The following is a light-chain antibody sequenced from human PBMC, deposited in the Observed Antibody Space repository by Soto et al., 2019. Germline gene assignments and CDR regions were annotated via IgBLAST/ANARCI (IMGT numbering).Light chain of an antibody. CDR1: SSNLGAGYD. V-gene: IGLV1-40*01. CDR2: GNR. CDR3: QAYDYSLTASV. Sequence: QAVVTQPPSVSGAPGQRVTLSCTGNSSNLGAGYDVHWYQQLPGAAPKLVIFGNRNRPSGVPERFSGSKSGTSASLAITGRQAEDEADYDCQAYDYSLTASVFGGGTKVTVL. J-gene: IGLJ3*02.